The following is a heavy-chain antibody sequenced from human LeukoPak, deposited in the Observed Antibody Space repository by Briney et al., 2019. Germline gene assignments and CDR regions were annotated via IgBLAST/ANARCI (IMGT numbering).Heavy chain of an antibody. J-gene: IGHJ4*02. CDR3: ARGQHRHYGDFDY. D-gene: IGHD4-17*01. V-gene: IGHV3-30-3*01. Sequence: PGGSLRLSCAASGFTFSSYAMHWVRQAPGKGLEWVAVISYDGSNKYYADSVKGRFTISRDNSKNTLYLQMNSLRAEDTAVYYCARGQHRHYGDFDYWGQGTLVTVSS. CDR1: GFTFSSYA. CDR2: ISYDGSNK.